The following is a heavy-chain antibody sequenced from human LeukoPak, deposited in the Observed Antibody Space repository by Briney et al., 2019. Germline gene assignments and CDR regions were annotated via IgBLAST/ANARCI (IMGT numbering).Heavy chain of an antibody. CDR3: ARGLGTYDSSELTWPMISF. CDR2: MNPDSGDT. J-gene: IGHJ4*02. CDR1: GYTFTGYY. Sequence: ASVKVSCKTSGYTFTGYYMHWVRQASGQGLEWMGWMNPDSGDTAYSQNFQGRITMTRSTSISTAYMELSSLRSEDTAVYYCARGLGTYDSSELTWPMISFWGQGTVVTVSS. V-gene: IGHV1-8*02. D-gene: IGHD3-22*01.